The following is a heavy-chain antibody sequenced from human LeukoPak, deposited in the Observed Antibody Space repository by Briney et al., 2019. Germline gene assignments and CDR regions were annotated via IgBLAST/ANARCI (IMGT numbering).Heavy chain of an antibody. CDR3: AGGYGDYGLPYFDY. D-gene: IGHD4-17*01. V-gene: IGHV1-69*06. J-gene: IGHJ4*02. CDR2: IIPIFGTA. Sequence: GASVKVSCKASGYTFTGYYMHWVRQAPGQGLEWMGGIIPIFGTANYAQKFQGRVTITADKSTSTAYMELSSLRAEDTAVYYCAGGYGDYGLPYFDYWGQGTLVTVSS. CDR1: GYTFTGYY.